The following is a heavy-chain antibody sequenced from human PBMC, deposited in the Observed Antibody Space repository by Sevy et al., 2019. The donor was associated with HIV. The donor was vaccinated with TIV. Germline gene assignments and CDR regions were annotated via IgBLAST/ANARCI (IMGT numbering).Heavy chain of an antibody. Sequence: SETLSLTCAVYGGSFTEYYWTWIRHPPGKGLEWIRESTHIGRTNSNPALKSRVTISVNSSKNQVSLTLTPVTAADTAVYYCERGYYFNSESDMLHRSINWLDPWGKGTLVNVSS. CDR3: ERGYYFNSESDMLHRSINWLDP. CDR1: GGSFTEYY. J-gene: IGHJ5*02. V-gene: IGHV4-34*01. CDR2: STHIGRT. D-gene: IGHD3-10*01.